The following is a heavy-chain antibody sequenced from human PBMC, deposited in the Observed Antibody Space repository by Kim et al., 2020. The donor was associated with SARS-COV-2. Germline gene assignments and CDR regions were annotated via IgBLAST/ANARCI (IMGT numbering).Heavy chain of an antibody. V-gene: IGHV3-74*01. CDR1: GFTFSSYW. J-gene: IGHJ4*02. D-gene: IGHD2-2*01. CDR2: IKSDGSST. Sequence: GGSLRLSCAASGFTFSSYWMHWVRQAPGKGLVWVSRIKSDGSSTSYADSVKGRFTISRDNAKNTLFLQMNSLRAEDTAVFYCARGGIVGPIESFDYWGQGTLVTVSS. CDR3: ARGGIVGPIESFDY.